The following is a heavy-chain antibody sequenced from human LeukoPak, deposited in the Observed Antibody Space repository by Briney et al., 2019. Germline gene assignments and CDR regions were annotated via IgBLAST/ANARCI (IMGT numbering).Heavy chain of an antibody. D-gene: IGHD3-10*01. V-gene: IGHV3-23*01. CDR2: ISGNGATT. CDR1: GFTFSSYE. Sequence: GGSLRLSCAASGFTFSSYEMNWVRQVPGKGLEWVSGISGNGATTHHADSVKGRFTIARDNSKNTLYLQMNSLRAEDTAVYYCAKWKYGSDFGYFDYWGQGTLVTVSS. CDR3: AKWKYGSDFGYFDY. J-gene: IGHJ4*02.